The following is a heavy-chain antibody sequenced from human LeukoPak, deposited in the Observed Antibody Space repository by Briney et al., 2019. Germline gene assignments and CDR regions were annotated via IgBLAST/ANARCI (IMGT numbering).Heavy chain of an antibody. D-gene: IGHD6-13*01. V-gene: IGHV3-74*01. Sequence: GGSLRLSCAASGFTFSSYWMHWVRQAPGKGLVWVSRINTDGSSTSYADSVKGRFTISRDNAKNTLYLQMNSLRAEDTAVYYCARDSSSSWYFDYWGQGTLVTVSS. CDR1: GFTFSSYW. J-gene: IGHJ4*02. CDR3: ARDSSSSWYFDY. CDR2: INTDGSST.